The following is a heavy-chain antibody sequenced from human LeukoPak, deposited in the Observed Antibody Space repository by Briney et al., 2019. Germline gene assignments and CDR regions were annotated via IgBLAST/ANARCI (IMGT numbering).Heavy chain of an antibody. V-gene: IGHV3-74*01. J-gene: IGHJ4*02. D-gene: IGHD1-1*01. Sequence: GGSLRLSCVASGFAFSAYWMHWVRQAPGEGLVWVSRINGDETETTYADSVKGRLSVSRDNAKNTVYLQMNSLRVEDTAVYYCSRGWIMGGRTEVALEYWGQGILVTVSS. CDR1: GFAFSAYW. CDR3: SRGWIMGGRTEVALEY. CDR2: INGDETET.